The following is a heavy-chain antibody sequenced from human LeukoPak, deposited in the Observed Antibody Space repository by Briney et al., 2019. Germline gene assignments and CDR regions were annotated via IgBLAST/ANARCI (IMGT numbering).Heavy chain of an antibody. Sequence: GRSLRLSCAASGFTFSSYAMQWVRQAPGKGLEWVAVISYDGSNKYYADSVKGRFTISRDNSKNTLYLQMNSLRAEDTAVYYCAREHSSGWTPEDAFDIWGQGTMVTVSS. CDR1: GFTFSSYA. V-gene: IGHV3-30-3*01. D-gene: IGHD6-19*01. CDR3: AREHSSGWTPEDAFDI. J-gene: IGHJ3*02. CDR2: ISYDGSNK.